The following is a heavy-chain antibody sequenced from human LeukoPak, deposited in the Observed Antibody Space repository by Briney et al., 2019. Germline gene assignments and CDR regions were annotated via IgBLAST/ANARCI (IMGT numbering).Heavy chain of an antibody. CDR1: GFTYSHNG. D-gene: IGHD1-7*01. J-gene: IGHJ4*02. CDR2: IQYDGNTI. CDR3: ARYDSDTGTTDY. V-gene: IGHV3-33*05. Sequence: GSLRLSCVASGFTYSHNGMHWVRQAPGKGLEWVAFIQYDGNTIFYADSVKGRFTISRDNSKNTLYLQMNSLTAEDTAVYYCARYDSDTGTTDYWGQGTLVTVSS.